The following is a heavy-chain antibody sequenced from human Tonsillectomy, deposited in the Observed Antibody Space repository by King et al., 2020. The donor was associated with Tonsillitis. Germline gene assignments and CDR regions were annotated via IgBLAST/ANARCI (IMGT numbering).Heavy chain of an antibody. V-gene: IGHV3-30*18. Sequence: VQLVESGGGVVQPGRSLRLSCAGSGFTFSSYGMHWVRQAPGKGLERVAVISYDGSNKYYADSVKGRFTISRDNSKNTLYLQMNSLRAEDTAVYYCAKEDNGGNFFDYWGQGTLVTVSS. CDR2: ISYDGSNK. J-gene: IGHJ4*02. CDR3: AKEDNGGNFFDY. D-gene: IGHD4-23*01. CDR1: GFTFSSYG.